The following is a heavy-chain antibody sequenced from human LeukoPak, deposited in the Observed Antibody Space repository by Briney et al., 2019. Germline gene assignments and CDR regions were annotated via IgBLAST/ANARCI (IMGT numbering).Heavy chain of an antibody. J-gene: IGHJ4*02. V-gene: IGHV1-2*02. CDR1: GYTFTGYY. Sequence: VASVKVSCKASGYTFTGYYMHWVRQAPGQGLEWMGCINPNSGGTNYAQKFQGRVTMTRDTSISTPYMELSRLRSDDTAVYYCARQLGDRLLFDYWGQGTLVTVSS. CDR2: INPNSGGT. CDR3: ARQLGDRLLFDY. D-gene: IGHD2-21*01.